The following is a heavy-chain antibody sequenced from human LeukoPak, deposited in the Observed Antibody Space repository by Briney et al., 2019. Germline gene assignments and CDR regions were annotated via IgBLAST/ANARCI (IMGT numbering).Heavy chain of an antibody. CDR3: AGAPEEVVAAQTD. CDR2: IIPIFGTA. J-gene: IGHJ4*02. Sequence: SVKVSCKASGGTFSSYAISWVRQAPGQGLEWMGGIIPIFGTASYAQKFQGRVTITADESTSTAYMELSSLRSEDTAVYYCAGAPEEVVAAQTDWGQGTLVTVSS. D-gene: IGHD2-15*01. V-gene: IGHV1-69*13. CDR1: GGTFSSYA.